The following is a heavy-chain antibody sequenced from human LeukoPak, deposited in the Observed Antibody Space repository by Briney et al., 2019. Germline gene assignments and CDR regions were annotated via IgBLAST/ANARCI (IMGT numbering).Heavy chain of an antibody. CDR1: GGSISSYY. D-gene: IGHD3-22*01. CDR2: IYYSGST. Sequence: NSSETLSLTCTVSGGSISSYYWSWIRQPPGKGLEWIGYIYYSGSTNYNPSLKSRVTISVDTSKNQFSLKLSSVTAADTAVYYCARQTLDYYDSSGYFGYYFDYWGQGTLVIVSS. CDR3: ARQTLDYYDSSGYFGYYFDY. J-gene: IGHJ4*02. V-gene: IGHV4-59*01.